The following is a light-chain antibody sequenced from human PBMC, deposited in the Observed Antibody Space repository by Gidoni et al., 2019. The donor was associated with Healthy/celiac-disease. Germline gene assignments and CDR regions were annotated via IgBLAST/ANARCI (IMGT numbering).Light chain of an antibody. V-gene: IGKV1-39*01. J-gene: IGKJ2*04. CDR1: QSISSY. CDR3: QQSYSTPCS. Sequence: DSQMTQSPSSLSASVGDRVTITCRASQSISSYLNWYQQKPGKAPKLLIYAASSLQSGVPSRFGGSGSGTDFTLTIGSLRPEVFATFYCQQSYSTPCSFXQXTKLEIK. CDR2: AAS.